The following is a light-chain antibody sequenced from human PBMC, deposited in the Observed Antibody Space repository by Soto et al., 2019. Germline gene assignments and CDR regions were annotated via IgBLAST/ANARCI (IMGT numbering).Light chain of an antibody. Sequence: EIVLTQSPGTLSLSPGERATLSCRASQSDSTPHLAWYQQKGGQAPRLLIYDAFRRATGIPDRFSGSGSGADVTLTISRLEPEDFAVYYCLQYGRSPITFGQGTRLEIK. CDR1: QSDSTPH. CDR2: DAF. J-gene: IGKJ5*01. V-gene: IGKV3-20*01. CDR3: LQYGRSPIT.